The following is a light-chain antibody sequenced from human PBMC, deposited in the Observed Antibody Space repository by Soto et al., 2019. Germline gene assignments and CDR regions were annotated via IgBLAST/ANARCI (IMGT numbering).Light chain of an antibody. CDR1: QSVTSN. J-gene: IGKJ1*01. Sequence: EIVMTQSPATLSVSPGERATLSCRASQSVTSNLAWYQQKPGQAPRILIYGASTRATGIPARFSGSGSGTEFTLTISSLQSEDLAVYYCQQYNNWPPRTFGQGTKVDIK. CDR2: GAS. V-gene: IGKV3-15*01. CDR3: QQYNNWPPRT.